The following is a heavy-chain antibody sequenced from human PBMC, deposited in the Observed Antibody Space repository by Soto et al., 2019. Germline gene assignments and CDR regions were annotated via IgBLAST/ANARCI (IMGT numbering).Heavy chain of an antibody. V-gene: IGHV1-18*04. D-gene: IGHD3-3*01. J-gene: IGHJ4*02. Sequence: ASVKVSCKASGYTFTSYGISWVRQAPGQGLEWMGWISAYNGNTNYAQKLQGRVTMTTDTSTSTAHMVMRSVRCDDTAVYYCGRVMMATIFGVVTNCGDYWGQGTLVTVSS. CDR2: ISAYNGNT. CDR1: GYTFTSYG. CDR3: GRVMMATIFGVVTNCGDY.